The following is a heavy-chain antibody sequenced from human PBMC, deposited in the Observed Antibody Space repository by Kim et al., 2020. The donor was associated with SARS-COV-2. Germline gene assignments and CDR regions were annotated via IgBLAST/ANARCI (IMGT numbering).Heavy chain of an antibody. Sequence: SVKVSCKASGGTFSSYAISWVRQAPGQGLEWMGRIIPILGIANYAQKFQGRVTITADKSTSTAYMELSSLRSEDTAVYYCASLIAVAAPGVDYWGQGTLVTVSS. CDR1: GGTFSSYA. J-gene: IGHJ4*02. CDR2: IIPILGIA. CDR3: ASLIAVAAPGVDY. D-gene: IGHD6-19*01. V-gene: IGHV1-69*04.